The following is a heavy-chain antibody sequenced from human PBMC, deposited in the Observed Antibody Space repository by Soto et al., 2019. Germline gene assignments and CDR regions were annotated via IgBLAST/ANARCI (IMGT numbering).Heavy chain of an antibody. CDR3: ARVSYDFWSGYYVGYFDWSDYYYGMDV. CDR1: GGTFSSYA. D-gene: IGHD3-3*01. J-gene: IGHJ6*02. V-gene: IGHV1-69*05. CDR2: IIHIFGTA. Sequence: SVKVSCKASGGTFSSYAISWVRQAPGQGLEWMGGIIHIFGTANYAQKFQGRVTMTRNTSISTAYMELSGLRSEDTAVYYCARVSYDFWSGYYVGYFDWSDYYYGMDVWGQGNTVTVSS.